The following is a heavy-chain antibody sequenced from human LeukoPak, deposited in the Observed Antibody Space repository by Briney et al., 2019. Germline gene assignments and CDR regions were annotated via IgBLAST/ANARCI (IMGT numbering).Heavy chain of an antibody. CDR2: IYYSGST. Sequence: SETLSLTCTVSGGSISSGGYYWSWIRQHPGKGLEWIGYIYYSGSTYYNPSLKSRVTISVDTSKNQFSLKPSSVTAADTAVYYCARESIWGSGSYYHPFDYWGQGTLVTVSS. CDR1: GGSISSGGYY. J-gene: IGHJ4*02. CDR3: ARESIWGSGSYYHPFDY. D-gene: IGHD3-10*01. V-gene: IGHV4-31*03.